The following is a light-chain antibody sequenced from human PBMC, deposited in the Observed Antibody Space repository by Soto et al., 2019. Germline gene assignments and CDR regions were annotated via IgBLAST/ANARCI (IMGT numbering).Light chain of an antibody. V-gene: IGKV1-27*01. CDR1: QGISNY. CDR3: QKYNSAPT. J-gene: IGKJ2*01. Sequence: DIQMTQSPSSLSASVGDRVTITCRASQGISNYLAWYQQKPGKVPKLLIYAASTLQSGVPSRFSGSGSGTDFALTISSVQPEDVATYYCQKYNSAPTFGQGTKLEIK. CDR2: AAS.